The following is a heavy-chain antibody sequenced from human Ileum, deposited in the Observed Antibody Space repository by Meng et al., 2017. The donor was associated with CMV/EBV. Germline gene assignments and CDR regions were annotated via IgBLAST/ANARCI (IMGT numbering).Heavy chain of an antibody. CDR2: INTNTGNP. CDR1: GYTFITYG. CDR3: TRGDGDHSSKFDY. V-gene: IGHV7-4-1*02. Sequence: QVHLVQSWSELREPGASVKIYCKTSGYTFITYGINWVRQAPGQRLEWMGWINTNTGNPTYAQDFTGRFVFSLDTSVSTTYLQINSLRTEDSAVYYCTRGDGDHSSKFDYWGQGTLVTVSS. D-gene: IGHD5-24*01. J-gene: IGHJ4*02.